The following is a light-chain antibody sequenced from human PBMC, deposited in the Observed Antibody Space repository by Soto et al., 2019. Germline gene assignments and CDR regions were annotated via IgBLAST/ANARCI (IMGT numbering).Light chain of an antibody. J-gene: IGKJ1*01. CDR3: QQYHSYWS. CDR2: AAS. CDR1: QGIIND. Sequence: DIQMTPSPSSLSASVVDRVTITCLASQGIINDLGWYQQKPGKAPKRLIYAASNLQSGVPSRFSGSGSGTEFTLTISSLQTDDFSTYYCQQYHSYWSFGQGTMVDIK. V-gene: IGKV1-17*01.